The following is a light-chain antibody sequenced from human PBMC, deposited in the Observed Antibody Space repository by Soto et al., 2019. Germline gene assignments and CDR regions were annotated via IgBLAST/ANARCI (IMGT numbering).Light chain of an antibody. Sequence: DIQMTQSPSSVSASVGDRVTITCRASQIISSWLAWYQQKPGKAPNLLIYAVSILQSGVPSRFSGSGSGTDFSLTISSLQPEDFATYYCQQGNSFPLTFGGGTKVEIK. CDR2: AVS. V-gene: IGKV1-12*01. J-gene: IGKJ4*01. CDR1: QIISSW. CDR3: QQGNSFPLT.